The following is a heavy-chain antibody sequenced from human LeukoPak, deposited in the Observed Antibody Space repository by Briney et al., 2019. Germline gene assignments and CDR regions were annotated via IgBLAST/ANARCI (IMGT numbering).Heavy chain of an antibody. Sequence: GGSLRLSCAASGFTFSNYGMHWVRQAPGRGLEWVALISFDGSQKYYADSVKGRFTISRDNSKSTVYLQMNSLRVEDAAVYYCSKDLTSDFGDDLDPWGQGTLVTVSS. J-gene: IGHJ5*02. CDR1: GFTFSNYG. CDR3: SKDLTSDFGDDLDP. CDR2: ISFDGSQK. V-gene: IGHV3-30*02. D-gene: IGHD3-10*01.